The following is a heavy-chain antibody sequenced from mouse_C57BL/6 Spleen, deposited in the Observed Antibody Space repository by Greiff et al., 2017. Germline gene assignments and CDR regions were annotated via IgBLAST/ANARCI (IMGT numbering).Heavy chain of an antibody. D-gene: IGHD1-1*01. CDR1: GYTFTSYG. V-gene: IGHV1-81*01. CDR3: ARSGYYYGSSYRNYFDY. CDR2: IYPRSGNT. Sequence: QVQLKESGAELARPGASVKLSCKASGYTFTSYGISWVKQRTGQGLEWIGEIYPRSGNTYYNEKFKGKATLTADKSSSTAYMELRSLTSEDSAVYFCARSGYYYGSSYRNYFDYWGQGTTLTVSS. J-gene: IGHJ2*01.